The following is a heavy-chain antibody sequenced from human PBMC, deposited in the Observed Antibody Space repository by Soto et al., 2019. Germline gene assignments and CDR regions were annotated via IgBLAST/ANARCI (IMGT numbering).Heavy chain of an antibody. V-gene: IGHV5-10-1*01. CDR3: ARGVLWFGELPPDYYYYYGMDV. Sequence: GESLKISCKGSVYSFTSYWISWVRQRPGKGLEWIGRIDPSDSYTNYSPSFQGHVTISADKSISTAYLQWSSLKASDTAMYYCARGVLWFGELPPDYYYYYGMDVWGQGTTVTVSS. J-gene: IGHJ6*02. CDR2: IDPSDSYT. D-gene: IGHD3-10*01. CDR1: VYSFTSYW.